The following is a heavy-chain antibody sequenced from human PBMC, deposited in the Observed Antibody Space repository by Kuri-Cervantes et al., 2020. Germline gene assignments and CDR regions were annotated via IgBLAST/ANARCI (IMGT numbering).Heavy chain of an antibody. V-gene: IGHV3-7*01. CDR1: GFTFSSCW. CDR3: AREGYSSSWFPPYYYGMDV. Sequence: GESLKISCAASGFTFSSCWMSWVRQAPGRGLEWVANIKQDGGEKYYLDSVKGRFTISRDNSKNSLYLQMNSLRAEDTAVYYCAREGYSSSWFPPYYYGMDVWGQGTTVTVSS. D-gene: IGHD6-13*01. J-gene: IGHJ6*02. CDR2: IKQDGGEK.